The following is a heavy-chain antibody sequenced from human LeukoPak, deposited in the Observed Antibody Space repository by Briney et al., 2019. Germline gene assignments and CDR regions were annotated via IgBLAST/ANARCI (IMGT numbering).Heavy chain of an antibody. CDR1: GGSFSGYY. D-gene: IGHD3-22*01. Sequence: SETLSLTCAVYGGSFSGYYWSWIRQPPGKGLEWIGEINHSGSTNYNPSLKSRVTISVDTSKNQFSLKLSSVTAADTAVYYCARGLYYDSSGVYHYYGMDVWGQGTTVTVSS. V-gene: IGHV4-34*01. CDR2: INHSGST. CDR3: ARGLYYDSSGVYHYYGMDV. J-gene: IGHJ6*02.